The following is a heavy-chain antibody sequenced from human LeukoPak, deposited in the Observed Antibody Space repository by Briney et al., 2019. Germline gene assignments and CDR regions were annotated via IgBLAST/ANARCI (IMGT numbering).Heavy chain of an antibody. V-gene: IGHV3-21*01. Sequence: PGGSLRLSCAASGFTFSIYSLNWVRQAPGKGLEWVSSISGDSSSTYYADSVKGRFTISRDNAENSLYLQMNSLRAEDTAVYYCTRVLYSSGWYGDHYWGQGTLVTVSS. D-gene: IGHD6-19*01. CDR3: TRVLYSSGWYGDHY. CDR1: GFTFSIYS. J-gene: IGHJ4*02. CDR2: ISGDSSST.